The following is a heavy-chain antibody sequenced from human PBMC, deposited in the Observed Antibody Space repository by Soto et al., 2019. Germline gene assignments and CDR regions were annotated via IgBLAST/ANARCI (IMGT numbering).Heavy chain of an antibody. D-gene: IGHD2-2*01. Sequence: PGESLKITCKGSGYSFTNYWIGWVRQMPGKGLEWMGIIYPGDSDTRYSPSFQGQVTISADKSITTAYLQWSSLKAPDTAMYYCARPVYYGYCSSTSCHGGFDPWGQGTLVTVSS. CDR2: IYPGDSDT. J-gene: IGHJ5*02. CDR1: GYSFTNYW. CDR3: ARPVYYGYCSSTSCHGGFDP. V-gene: IGHV5-51*01.